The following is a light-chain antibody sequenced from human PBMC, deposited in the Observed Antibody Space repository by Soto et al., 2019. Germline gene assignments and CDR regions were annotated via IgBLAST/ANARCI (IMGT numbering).Light chain of an antibody. J-gene: IGLJ1*01. Sequence: LTQPGSGSGSAGPALPISCPGTSSDAGGYNYVSWYQQHPGKAPKLMIYEVSNRPSGVSNRFSGSKSGNTASLTISGLQAEDEADYYCSSYTSSSSYVFGTVTKFTVL. CDR3: SSYTSSSSYV. CDR1: SSDAGGYNY. CDR2: EVS. V-gene: IGLV2-14*01.